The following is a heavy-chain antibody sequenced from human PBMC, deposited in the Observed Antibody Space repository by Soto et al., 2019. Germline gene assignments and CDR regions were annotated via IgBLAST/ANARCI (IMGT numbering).Heavy chain of an antibody. CDR3: ARDLGSGGDSDY. J-gene: IGHJ4*02. CDR2: VSHSGVT. D-gene: IGHD3-10*01. V-gene: IGHV4-38-2*02. Sequence: KTSETLSLTCGVSGFSIVSAYYWGWIRQPPGKGLEWIASVSHSGVTHYNPSLGSRLTISLDTSKNQFSLRLTSVTAADTAVYYCARDLGSGGDSDYWGQGTLVTVSS. CDR1: GFSIVSAYY.